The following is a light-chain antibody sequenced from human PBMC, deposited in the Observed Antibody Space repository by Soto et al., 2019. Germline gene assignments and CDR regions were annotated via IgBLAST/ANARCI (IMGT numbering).Light chain of an antibody. CDR2: DNN. CDR1: SSNIGNNY. V-gene: IGLV1-51*01. CDR3: GSWDSSLSAYV. J-gene: IGLJ1*01. Sequence: QSVLTQPPSVSAAPGQKVTISCSGSSSNIGNNYVSWYQQLPGTAPKLLIYDNNKRPSGIPDRFSGSKSGTSATLGITGFQTGDEADYYCGSWDSSLSAYVFATGTKVTV.